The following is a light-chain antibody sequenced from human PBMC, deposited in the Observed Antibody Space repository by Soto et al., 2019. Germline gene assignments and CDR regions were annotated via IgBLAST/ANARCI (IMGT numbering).Light chain of an antibody. V-gene: IGLV2-11*01. CDR3: CSYAGRYIWI. CDR1: SSDIGAYDY. J-gene: IGLJ2*01. CDR2: DVS. Sequence: QSALTQPRSVSGSPGQSVTISCTGTSSDIGAYDYVSWYQQLPDKAPRIMIYDVSERPSGVPDRFSGSKSGNTASLTISGLQAEDEGDYYCCSYAGRYIWIFGGGTKVTVL.